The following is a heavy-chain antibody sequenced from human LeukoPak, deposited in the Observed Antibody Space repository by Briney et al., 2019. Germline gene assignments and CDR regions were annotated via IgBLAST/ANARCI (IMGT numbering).Heavy chain of an antibody. CDR1: GFSFSNYA. Sequence: GGSLRLSCAGSGFSFSNYAMTWVRQAPGKGLEWVAVIWYDGSNIYYADSVKGRFTISRDNSKNTLFLQMNSLRADDTAVYYCARAYIDYSAIPYYFDYWGQGTRVTVSS. V-gene: IGHV3-33*08. J-gene: IGHJ4*02. D-gene: IGHD4-11*01. CDR2: IWYDGSNI. CDR3: ARAYIDYSAIPYYFDY.